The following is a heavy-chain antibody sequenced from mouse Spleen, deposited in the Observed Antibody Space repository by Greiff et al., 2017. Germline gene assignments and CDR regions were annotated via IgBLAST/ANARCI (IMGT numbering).Heavy chain of an antibody. Sequence: EVQVVESGPGLAKPSQTLSLTCSVPGYSITSDYWNWIRKFPGNKLEYMGYISYSGSTYYNPSLKSRISITRDTSKNQYYLQLNSVTTEDTATYYCARGYYDYDSYYAMDYWGQGTSVTVSS. J-gene: IGHJ4*01. V-gene: IGHV3-8*01. CDR2: ISYSGST. CDR3: ARGYYDYDSYYAMDY. CDR1: GYSITSDY. D-gene: IGHD2-4*01.